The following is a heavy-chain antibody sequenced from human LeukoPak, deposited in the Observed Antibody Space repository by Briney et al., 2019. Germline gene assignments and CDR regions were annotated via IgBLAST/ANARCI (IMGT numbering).Heavy chain of an antibody. Sequence: GGSLRLSCAASGFTFSNFGMHWVRQAPGKGLEWVPFIRYDGSDKYYANSVKGRFTISRDNSKNTLYLQMNSLRAEDTGVYYCAKDGYSRGYYYFYMDVWGKGTTVTVSS. CDR1: GFTFSNFG. CDR3: AKDGYSRGYYYFYMDV. D-gene: IGHD6-13*01. J-gene: IGHJ6*03. V-gene: IGHV3-30*02. CDR2: IRYDGSDK.